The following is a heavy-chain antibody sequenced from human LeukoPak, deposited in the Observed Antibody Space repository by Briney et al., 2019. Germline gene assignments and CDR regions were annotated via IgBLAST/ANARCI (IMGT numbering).Heavy chain of an antibody. V-gene: IGHV1-69*13. CDR2: IIPIFGTA. J-gene: IGHJ4*02. D-gene: IGHD4-17*01. CDR3: ALDYGDYVPDY. CDR1: GGTFSSYA. Sequence: ASVTVSCKASGGTFSSYAISWVRQAPGQGLEWMGGIIPIFGTANYAQKFQGRVTITADESTSTAYMELSSLRSEDTAVYYCALDYGDYVPDYWGQGTLVTVSS.